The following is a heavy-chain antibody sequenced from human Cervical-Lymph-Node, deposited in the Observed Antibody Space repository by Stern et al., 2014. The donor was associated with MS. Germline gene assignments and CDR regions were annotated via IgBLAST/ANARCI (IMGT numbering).Heavy chain of an antibody. V-gene: IGHV3-30*18. CDR1: GFTFSTYG. Sequence: VQLVESGGGVVQPGRSLRLSCAASGFTFSTYGMHWVRQAPGKGLEWVAVISYDGSNKYYAASVKGRFTISRDNSKNTLYLQMNSLRADDTAMYYCAKFPHRSSWYDPYFDYWGQGTLVTVSS. CDR2: ISYDGSNK. J-gene: IGHJ4*02. D-gene: IGHD6-13*01. CDR3: AKFPHRSSWYDPYFDY.